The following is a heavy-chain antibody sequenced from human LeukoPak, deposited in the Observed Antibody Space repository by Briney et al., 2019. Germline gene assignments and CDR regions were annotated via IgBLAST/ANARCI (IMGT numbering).Heavy chain of an antibody. CDR3: ARGVPGLTWIQLSEIIYSDC. V-gene: IGHV1-2*02. J-gene: IGHJ4*02. D-gene: IGHD5-18*01. Sequence: GASVKVSCKASGYTFTGYYMHWVRQAPGQGLEWMGWINPNSGGTNYAQKFQGRVTRTRDTSISTAYMERSRLRSDDTAVYYCARGVPGLTWIQLSEIIYSDCWGQGTLVTVSS. CDR2: INPNSGGT. CDR1: GYTFTGYY.